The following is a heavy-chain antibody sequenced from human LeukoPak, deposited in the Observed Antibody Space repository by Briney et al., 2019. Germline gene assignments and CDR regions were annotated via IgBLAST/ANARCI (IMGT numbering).Heavy chain of an antibody. Sequence: GESLRLSCEASGFTFSSYGMHWVRQAPGKGLEWVAFIRYDGSNKYYADSVKGRFTISRDNSKNTLYLQMNSLRAEDTAVYCCAKDRGGSGSYYNVDYFDYWGQGTLVTVSS. CDR3: AKDRGGSGSYYNVDYFDY. D-gene: IGHD3-10*01. CDR2: IRYDGSNK. J-gene: IGHJ4*02. V-gene: IGHV3-30*02. CDR1: GFTFSSYG.